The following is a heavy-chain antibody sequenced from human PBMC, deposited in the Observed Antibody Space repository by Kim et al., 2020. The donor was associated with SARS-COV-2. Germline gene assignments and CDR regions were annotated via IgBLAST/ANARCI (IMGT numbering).Heavy chain of an antibody. CDR2: ISGSGGTK. D-gene: IGHD3-22*01. V-gene: IGHV3-23*01. J-gene: IGHJ4*02. CDR1: GFTFNKYA. Sequence: GGSLRLSCAASGFTFNKYAMSWVRQAPGKGLFWVSTISGSGGTKSYADSVKGRFTIARDNSKNLLYLQINSLRAEDMAVYYCAKADSSGYWPYYFDYWGQGTLLTVSS. CDR3: AKADSSGYWPYYFDY.